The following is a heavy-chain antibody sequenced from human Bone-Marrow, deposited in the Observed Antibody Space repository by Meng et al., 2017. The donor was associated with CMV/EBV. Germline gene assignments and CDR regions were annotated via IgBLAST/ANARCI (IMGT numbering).Heavy chain of an antibody. CDR3: AREEGYCSSTSCYSTFDY. J-gene: IGHJ4*02. Sequence: GESLKISCAASGFTFSSYAMSWVRQAPGKGLEWVSAISGSGGSTYYADSVKGRFTISRDNSKNSLYLQMNRLRAEDTAVYYCAREEGYCSSTSCYSTFDYWGQGTLVTVSS. CDR1: GFTFSSYA. D-gene: IGHD2-2*01. V-gene: IGHV3-23*01. CDR2: ISGSGGST.